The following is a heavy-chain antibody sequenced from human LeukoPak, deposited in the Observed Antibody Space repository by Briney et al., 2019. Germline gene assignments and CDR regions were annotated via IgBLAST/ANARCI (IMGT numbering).Heavy chain of an antibody. CDR2: INSGGTVT. CDR1: GFTFSDFW. D-gene: IGHD6-13*01. CDR3: ARRRSSSWFQDAFDI. V-gene: IGHV3-74*01. J-gene: IGHJ3*02. Sequence: GVSLRLSCAASGFTFSDFWMHWVRQAPGKGLVWVSRINSGGTVTNYADSVKGRLTISRDNAKNTLYLQMNSLRAEDTAVYYCARRRSSSWFQDAFDIWGQGTMVTVSS.